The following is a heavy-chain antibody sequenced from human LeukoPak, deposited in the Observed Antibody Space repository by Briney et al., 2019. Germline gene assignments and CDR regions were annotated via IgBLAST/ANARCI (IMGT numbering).Heavy chain of an antibody. CDR2: ISGSGTST. CDR1: EFTFSSYA. Sequence: GGSLRLSCAASEFTFSSYALSWVRQAPGKGLEWVSAISGSGTSTYYADSVKGRFTISRDNSKNTLYLQMNSLRAEDTAVYYCAKGRGIYGSGSYSNFDYWGQGTLVTVSS. CDR3: AKGRGIYGSGSYSNFDY. D-gene: IGHD3-10*01. V-gene: IGHV3-23*01. J-gene: IGHJ4*02.